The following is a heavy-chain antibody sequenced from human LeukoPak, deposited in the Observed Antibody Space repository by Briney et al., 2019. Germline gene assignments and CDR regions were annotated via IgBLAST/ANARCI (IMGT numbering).Heavy chain of an antibody. CDR3: AVDNRDF. Sequence: PSETLSLTCTGSGASVGDYNWSWIRQAAGKGLEWLGRIYTSGNTIYNPSLQSRVTISVDVSKNQFSLRLISMTAADTGIYYCAVDNRDFWGQGTLVTVSS. CDR1: GASVGDYN. D-gene: IGHD2/OR15-2a*01. V-gene: IGHV4-4*07. J-gene: IGHJ4*02. CDR2: IYTSGNT.